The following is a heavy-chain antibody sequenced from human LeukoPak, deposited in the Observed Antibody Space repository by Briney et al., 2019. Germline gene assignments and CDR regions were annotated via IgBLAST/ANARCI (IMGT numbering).Heavy chain of an antibody. J-gene: IGHJ3*02. CDR3: ARDRARTYYYDSSGYYVGSAFDI. D-gene: IGHD3-22*01. Sequence: PGGSLRLSCAASGFTFSSYSMNWVRQAPGKGLEWVSSISSSSSYIYYADSVKGRFTIFRDNAKNSLYLQMNSLRAEDTAVYYCARDRARTYYYDSSGYYVGSAFDIWGQGTMVTVSS. CDR2: ISSSSSYI. V-gene: IGHV3-21*01. CDR1: GFTFSSYS.